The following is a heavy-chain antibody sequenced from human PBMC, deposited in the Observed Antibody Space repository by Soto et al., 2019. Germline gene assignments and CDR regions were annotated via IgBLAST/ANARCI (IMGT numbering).Heavy chain of an antibody. V-gene: IGHV3-33*01. D-gene: IGHD7-27*01. CDR1: GFTFNSYG. J-gene: IGHJ4*02. CDR3: ARDRPNSGFDY. Sequence: QMQLVESGGGVVQPGRSLRLSCAASGFTFNSYGMHWVRQAPGKGLEWVAVIWYDGSNKYYGDSVKGRFTISRDNSKNTLYLQMNSLRAEDTAVYYCARDRPNSGFDYWGQGTLVTVSS. CDR2: IWYDGSNK.